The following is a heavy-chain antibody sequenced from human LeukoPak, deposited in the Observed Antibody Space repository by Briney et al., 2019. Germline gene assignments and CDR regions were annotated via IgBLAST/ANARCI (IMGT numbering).Heavy chain of an antibody. CDR2: IYYSGST. V-gene: IGHV4-59*01. CDR3: ASGYGSSGRFDY. D-gene: IGHD3-10*01. CDR1: GGPISSYY. J-gene: IGHJ4*02. Sequence: SETLSLTCTVSGGPISSYYWSWIRQPPGKGLEWIGYIYYSGSTNYNPSLKSRVTISVDTSKNQFSLKLSSVTAADTAVYYCASGYGSSGRFDYWGQGTLVTISS.